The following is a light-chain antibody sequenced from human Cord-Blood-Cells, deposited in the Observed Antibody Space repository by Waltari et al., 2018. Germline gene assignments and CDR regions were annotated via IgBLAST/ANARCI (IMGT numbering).Light chain of an antibody. CDR3: QQSYSTPPYS. CDR2: AAS. Sequence: DIQMTQSPSSLSASVGDRVTITCRASQSISSYLNWYQQKPGKAPTLLIYAASSLQSGVPSMFSGSGSATDFTLTISSLQPEDFATYYCQQSYSTPPYSFGQGTKLEIK. V-gene: IGKV1-39*01. J-gene: IGKJ2*03. CDR1: QSISSY.